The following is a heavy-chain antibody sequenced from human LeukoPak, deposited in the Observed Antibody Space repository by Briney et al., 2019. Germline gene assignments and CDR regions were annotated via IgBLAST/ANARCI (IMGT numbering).Heavy chain of an antibody. V-gene: IGHV4-39*07. D-gene: IGHD1-26*01. Sequence: PSETLSLTCTVSGGSISSSSYYWGWIRQPPGKGLEWIGSIYYSGSTYYNPSLKSRVTISVDTSKNQFSLKLSSVTAADTAVYYCARLCGKPIDAFDIWGQGTMVTVSS. CDR1: GGSISSSSYY. CDR3: ARLCGKPIDAFDI. CDR2: IYYSGST. J-gene: IGHJ3*02.